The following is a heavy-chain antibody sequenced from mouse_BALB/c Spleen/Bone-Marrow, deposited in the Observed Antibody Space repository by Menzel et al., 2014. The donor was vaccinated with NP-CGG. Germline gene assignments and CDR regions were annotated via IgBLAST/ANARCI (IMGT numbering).Heavy chain of an antibody. V-gene: IGHV14-3*02. CDR2: IDPANGNT. Sequence: EVMLVESGAELVKPGASVKLSCTASGFNIXDTYMHWVKQRPEQGLEWIGRIDPANGNTKYDPKFQGKATITADTSSNTAYLQLSSLTSEDTAVYYCARLDSFAYWGQGTLVTVSA. CDR3: ARLDSFAY. J-gene: IGHJ3*01. CDR1: GFNIXDTY.